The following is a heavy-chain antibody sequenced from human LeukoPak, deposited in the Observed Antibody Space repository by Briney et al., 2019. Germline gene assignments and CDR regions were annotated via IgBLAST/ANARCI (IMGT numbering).Heavy chain of an antibody. D-gene: IGHD3-10*01. CDR3: ARERASGVLDAFDV. CDR2: INWSGGST. Sequence: GGSLRLSCAASGFTFSSYAMHWVRQAPGKGLEWVSGINWSGGSTRYADSVKGRFTISRDNGRTSLYLQMSSLRAEDTALYYCARERASGVLDAFDVWGQATMVSVSS. CDR1: GFTFSSYA. V-gene: IGHV3-20*04. J-gene: IGHJ3*01.